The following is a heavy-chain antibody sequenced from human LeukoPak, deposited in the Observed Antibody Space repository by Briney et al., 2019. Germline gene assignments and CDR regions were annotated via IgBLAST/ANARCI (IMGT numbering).Heavy chain of an antibody. CDR3: ARRCRELWFGELLYYFDY. CDR2: IYYSGST. D-gene: IGHD3-10*01. V-gene: IGHV4-39*07. J-gene: IGHJ4*02. Sequence: SETLSLTCTVSGGSISSSSYYWGWIRQPPGKGLEWVGGIYYSGSTYYNPSLKSRVTISVDTSKNQFSLKLSSVTAADTAVYYCARRCRELWFGELLYYFDYWGQGTLVTVSS. CDR1: GGSISSSSYY.